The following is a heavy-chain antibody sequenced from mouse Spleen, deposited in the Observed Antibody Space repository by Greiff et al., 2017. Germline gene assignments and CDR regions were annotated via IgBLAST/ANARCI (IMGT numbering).Heavy chain of an antibody. Sequence: VQLQQPGAELVMPGASVKLSCKASGYTFTSYWMHWVKQRPGQGLEWIGEIDPSDSYTNYNQKFKGKATLTVDKSSSTAYMQLSSLTSEDSAVYYCARSHYGSSYCYAMDYWGQGTSVTVSS. CDR1: GYTFTSYW. J-gene: IGHJ4*01. CDR2: IDPSDSYT. V-gene: IGHV1-69*01. CDR3: ARSHYGSSYCYAMDY. D-gene: IGHD1-1*01.